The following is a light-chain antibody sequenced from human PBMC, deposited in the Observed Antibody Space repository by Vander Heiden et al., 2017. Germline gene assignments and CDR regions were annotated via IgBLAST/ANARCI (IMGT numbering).Light chain of an antibody. Sequence: QSVLTQPPSLSGAPGQTVTISCTGSSSNSGAGYDVHWYQRHQGTAPKLLIYGNNNRPSGVPDRFSGSKSGTSAYLVISGIQAEDEADYYCQSYDSSLSVFYVFGTGTKVTVL. CDR2: GNN. J-gene: IGLJ1*01. CDR1: SSNSGAGYD. V-gene: IGLV1-40*01. CDR3: QSYDSSLSVFYV.